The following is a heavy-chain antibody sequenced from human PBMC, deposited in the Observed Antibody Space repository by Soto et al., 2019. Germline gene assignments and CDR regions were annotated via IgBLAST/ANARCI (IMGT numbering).Heavy chain of an antibody. D-gene: IGHD2-21*01. J-gene: IGHJ4*02. CDR3: ARGPEVIDY. CDR1: GYTFTSYD. V-gene: IGHV1-18*01. Sequence: EASVKVSCKASGYTFTSYDINCVRQATGQGLEWMGWISAYNGNTNYAQKLQGRVTMTTDTSTSTAYMELRSLRSDDTAVYYCARGPEVIDYWGQGTLVTVSS. CDR2: ISAYNGNT.